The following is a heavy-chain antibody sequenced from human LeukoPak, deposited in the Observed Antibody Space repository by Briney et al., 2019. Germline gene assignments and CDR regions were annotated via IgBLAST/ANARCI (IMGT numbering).Heavy chain of an antibody. CDR3: ARGQYHLLYWYFDL. D-gene: IGHD2-2*01. J-gene: IGHJ2*01. V-gene: IGHV4-4*07. Sequence: SETLSLTCTVSGGSISSYYWSWIRQPAGKGLEWIGRIYSSGSTNYNPSLKSRVTMSVDTSKNQFSLKLSSVTAADTAVYYCARGQYHLLYWYFDLWGRGTLVTVSS. CDR1: GGSISSYY. CDR2: IYSSGST.